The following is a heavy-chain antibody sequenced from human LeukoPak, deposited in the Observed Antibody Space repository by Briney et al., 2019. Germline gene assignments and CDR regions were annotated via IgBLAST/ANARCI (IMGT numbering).Heavy chain of an antibody. CDR2: ISGSGSYI. D-gene: IGHD3-10*01. CDR1: GFTFSDYS. CDR3: VRERYHGSGAPKFDF. Sequence: GGSLRLSCAASGFTFSDYSMNWVRQTPRKGLEWVSCISGSGSYIYYADSVKGQFTISRDNAKNSLNLQVNSLRAEDTAVYYCVRERYHGSGAPKFDFWGQGTLVTVSS. J-gene: IGHJ4*02. V-gene: IGHV3-21*01.